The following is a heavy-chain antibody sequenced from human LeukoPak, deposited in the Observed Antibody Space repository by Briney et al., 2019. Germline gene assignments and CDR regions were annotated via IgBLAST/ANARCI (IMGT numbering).Heavy chain of an antibody. Sequence: GASVKVSCKASGYTFTSYDINWVRQATGQGLEWMGWMNPNSGNTGYAQKFQGRVTMTRNTSISTAYMELSSLRSEDTAVYYCARVRGVRGVTSLPYWGQGTLVTVSS. CDR2: MNPNSGNT. D-gene: IGHD3-10*01. V-gene: IGHV1-8*01. CDR1: GYTFTSYD. CDR3: ARVRGVRGVTSLPY. J-gene: IGHJ4*02.